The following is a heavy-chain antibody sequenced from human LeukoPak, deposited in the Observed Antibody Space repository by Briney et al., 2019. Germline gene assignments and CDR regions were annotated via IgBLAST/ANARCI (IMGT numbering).Heavy chain of an antibody. J-gene: IGHJ4*02. D-gene: IGHD1-20*01. CDR1: GSTFSSYW. CDR2: ISYDGGNK. V-gene: IGHV3-30-3*01. Sequence: SGGSLRLSCAASGSTFSSYWMSWVRQAPGKGLEWVAFISYDGGNKYYADSVKGRFTISRDNPKNTLYLQMNSLRAEDTAVYYCARGAYNWSDITFFDYWGQGTLVTVSS. CDR3: ARGAYNWSDITFFDY.